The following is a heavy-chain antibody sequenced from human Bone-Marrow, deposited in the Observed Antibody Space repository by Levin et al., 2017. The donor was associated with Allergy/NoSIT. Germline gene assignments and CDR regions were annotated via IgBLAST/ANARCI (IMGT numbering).Heavy chain of an antibody. CDR1: GFTFSSYS. CDR2: ISSSSSYI. V-gene: IGHV3-21*01. D-gene: IGHD2-15*01. J-gene: IGHJ4*02. CDR3: ASSPLYCRGGSCMGY. Sequence: GGSLRLSCAASGFTFSSYSMNWVRQAPGKGLEWVSSISSSSSYIYYADSVKGRFTISRDNAKNSLYLQMNSLRAEDTAVYYCASSPLYCRGGSCMGYWGQGTLVTVSS.